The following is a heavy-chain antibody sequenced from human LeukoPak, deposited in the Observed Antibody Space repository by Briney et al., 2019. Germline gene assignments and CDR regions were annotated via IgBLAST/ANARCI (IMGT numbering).Heavy chain of an antibody. CDR2: IYYSGST. J-gene: IGHJ6*02. CDR3: ARGPRFEWLLYDYYYYYGMDV. CDR1: GGSISSYY. V-gene: IGHV4-59*12. D-gene: IGHD3-3*01. Sequence: PSETLSLTCTVSGGSISSYYWSWIRQPPGKGLEWIGYIYYSGSTYYNPSLKSRVTISVDTSKNQFSLKLSSVAAADTAVYYCARGPRFEWLLYDYYYYYGMDVWGQGTTVTVSS.